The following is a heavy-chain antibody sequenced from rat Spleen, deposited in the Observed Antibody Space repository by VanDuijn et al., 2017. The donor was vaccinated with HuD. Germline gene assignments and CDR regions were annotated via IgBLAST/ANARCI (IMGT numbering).Heavy chain of an antibody. CDR3: VRLLGAPDWYFDF. D-gene: IGHD5-1*01. CDR1: GFTFSNYY. V-gene: IGHV5-25*01. CDR2: INPGGGNT. Sequence: EVQLVESGGGLVQPGRSMKLSCAASGFTFSNYYMAWVRQAPTKGLEWVASINPGGGNTYYRGSVKGRFTSSRDNARSTLYLQMDSLRSEDTATYYCVRLLGAPDWYFDFWGPGTMVTVSS. J-gene: IGHJ1*01.